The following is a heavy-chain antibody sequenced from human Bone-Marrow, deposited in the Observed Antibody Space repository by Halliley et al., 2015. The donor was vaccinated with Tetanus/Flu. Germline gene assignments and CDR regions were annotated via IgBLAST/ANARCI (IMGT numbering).Heavy chain of an antibody. CDR3: AREAYSYYGMDV. CDR2: IYYSGGT. CDR1: GGSIGNYY. Sequence: LRLSCTVSGGSIGNYYWTWIRQPPGKGLEWIGYIYYSGGTNYNRSLKSRVTISVDKSKNQFSVNLRSVTAADTDVYYCAREAYSYYGMDVWGQGTTVIVSS. J-gene: IGHJ6*02. V-gene: IGHV4-59*01.